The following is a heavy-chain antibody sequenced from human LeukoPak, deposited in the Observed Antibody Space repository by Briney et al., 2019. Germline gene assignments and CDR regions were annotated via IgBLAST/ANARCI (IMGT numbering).Heavy chain of an antibody. CDR3: ARVQYYDFWSGSNWFDP. Sequence: PSETLSLTCTVSGGSISSGDYYWSWIRQPPGKGLEWIGYIYYSGSTYYNPSLKSRVTISVDTSKNQFSLKLSSVTAADTAVYYCARVQYYDFWSGSNWFDPWGQGTLSPSPQ. CDR1: GGSISSGDYY. J-gene: IGHJ5*02. CDR2: IYYSGST. D-gene: IGHD3-3*01. V-gene: IGHV4-30-4*08.